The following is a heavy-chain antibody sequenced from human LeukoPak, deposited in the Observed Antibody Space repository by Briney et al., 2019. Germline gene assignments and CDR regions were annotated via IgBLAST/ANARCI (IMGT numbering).Heavy chain of an antibody. V-gene: IGHV4-34*01. Sequence: SETLSLTCAVYGGSFSGYYWSWIRQPPGKGLEWIGEINHSGSTNYNPTLKSRVTISVDTSKNQFSLKLSSVTAADTAVYYCARHTWYFDLWGRGTLVTVSS. J-gene: IGHJ2*01. CDR3: ARHTWYFDL. CDR1: GGSFSGYY. CDR2: INHSGST.